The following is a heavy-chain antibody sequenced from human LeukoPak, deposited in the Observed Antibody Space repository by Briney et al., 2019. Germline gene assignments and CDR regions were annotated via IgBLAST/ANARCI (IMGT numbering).Heavy chain of an antibody. D-gene: IGHD3-9*01. CDR2: INYSGST. V-gene: IGHV4-34*01. Sequence: SETLSLTCAVYGGSFSSYYWSWIRQPPGKGLEWIGEINYSGSTKYNPSLESRVTISVDTSKNHFSLMLTSLTAADTAVYYCARGPPLSPDCDISTGYYNFDYWGQGTLVTVSS. CDR1: GGSFSSYY. J-gene: IGHJ4*02. CDR3: ARGPPLSPDCDISTGYYNFDY.